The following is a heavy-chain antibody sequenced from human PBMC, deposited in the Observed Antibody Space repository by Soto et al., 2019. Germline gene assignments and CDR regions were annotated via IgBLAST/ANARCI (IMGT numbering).Heavy chain of an antibody. V-gene: IGHV4-59*11. J-gene: IGHJ6*03. CDR1: GDSISDQY. D-gene: IGHD3-10*01. Sequence: QVQLQESGPGLVKPSETLSLTCTVSGDSISDQYWSWIRQPPGKGLEWIGYIYYSGSTNYNPSLRSRVTISLDTSKNKFSLRLSSVTAADTAVYYCARRWRSGIYPYYHYYMDVWGKGTTVTVSS. CDR3: ARRWRSGIYPYYHYYMDV. CDR2: IYYSGST.